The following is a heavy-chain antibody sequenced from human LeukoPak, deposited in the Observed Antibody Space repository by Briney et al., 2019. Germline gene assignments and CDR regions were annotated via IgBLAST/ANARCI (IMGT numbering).Heavy chain of an antibody. Sequence: GGSLRLSCAASGFTFSSYGMHWVRQAPGKGLEWVAFIRYDGSNKYYADSVKGRFTISRDNSKNTLYLQMNSLRAEDTAVYYCAKDLTTVTTQGDYWGQGTLVTVSS. D-gene: IGHD4-17*01. CDR1: GFTFSSYG. J-gene: IGHJ4*02. V-gene: IGHV3-30*02. CDR2: IRYDGSNK. CDR3: AKDLTTVTTQGDY.